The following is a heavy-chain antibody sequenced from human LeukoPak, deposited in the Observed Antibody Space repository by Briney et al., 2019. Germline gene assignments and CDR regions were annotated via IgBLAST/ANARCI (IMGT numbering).Heavy chain of an antibody. CDR2: VYPGDSDT. CDR3: ARRLYSSTGNWLDT. CDR1: GYRFSSYW. J-gene: IGHJ5*02. D-gene: IGHD6-13*01. Sequence: GESLKISCKGSGYRFSSYWIAWVRHMPGKGLQWMGIVYPGDSDTRYSPSFQGQVTMSADKSIDTAYLQWSSLKASDTAMYYCARRLYSSTGNWLDTWGQGTLVTVSS. V-gene: IGHV5-51*01.